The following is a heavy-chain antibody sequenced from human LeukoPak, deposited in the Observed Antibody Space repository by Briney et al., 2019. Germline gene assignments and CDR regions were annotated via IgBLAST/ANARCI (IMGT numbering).Heavy chain of an antibody. CDR2: ISRSSTNT. D-gene: IGHD6-6*01. Sequence: GGSLRLSCAASGFSFRTYSMNWVRQAPGKGLEWVSSISRSSTNTYYADSVKGRFTISRDNAKNTLYLQMNSLRAEDTAVYYCARDYAAQRSFAFDIWGQGTMVTVSS. CDR1: GFSFRTYS. J-gene: IGHJ3*02. CDR3: ARDYAAQRSFAFDI. V-gene: IGHV3-21*01.